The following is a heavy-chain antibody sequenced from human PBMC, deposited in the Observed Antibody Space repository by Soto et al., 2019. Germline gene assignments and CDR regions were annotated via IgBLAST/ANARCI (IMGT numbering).Heavy chain of an antibody. CDR1: GFTFSSYS. V-gene: IGHV3-21*01. CDR2: ISSSSTYI. Sequence: KAGGSLRLSCAASGFTFSSYSMNWVRQAPGKGLEWVSSISSSSTYIYYADSLKGRFTISRDNAKNSLYLQMNSLRAEDTAVYYCARENGEYQLLLESDYWGQGTLVTVSS. D-gene: IGHD2-2*01. CDR3: ARENGEYQLLLESDY. J-gene: IGHJ4*02.